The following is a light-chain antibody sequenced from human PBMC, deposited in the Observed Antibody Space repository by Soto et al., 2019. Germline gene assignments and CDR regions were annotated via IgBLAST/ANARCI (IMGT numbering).Light chain of an antibody. Sequence: ILMTQSPATLSVSPGERATLSCRASQSVSNNLAWYQQKPGQAPRLLIYDASTRATGIPARFSGSGSGTEFTLTISGLQSDDCAVYYCQQYNNWPPWTFGQGTKVEIK. J-gene: IGKJ1*01. CDR2: DAS. V-gene: IGKV3-15*01. CDR1: QSVSNN. CDR3: QQYNNWPPWT.